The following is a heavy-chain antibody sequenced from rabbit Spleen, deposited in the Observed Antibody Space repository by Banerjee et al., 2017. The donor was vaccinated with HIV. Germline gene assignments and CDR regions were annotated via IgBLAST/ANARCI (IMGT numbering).Heavy chain of an antibody. V-gene: IGHV1S40*01. CDR3: ARDPDYNAYRYAIGDL. CDR1: GFSFSTTYW. D-gene: IGHD6-1*01. Sequence: QSLEESGGDLVKPGASLTLTCTASGFSFSTTYWMCWVRQAPGKGLEWIACIDTTIRNTYYASWAKGRFTISKTSSTTVTLQMTSLTAADTATYFCARDPDYNAYRYAIGDLWGQGTLVTVS. CDR2: IDTTIRNT. J-gene: IGHJ6*01.